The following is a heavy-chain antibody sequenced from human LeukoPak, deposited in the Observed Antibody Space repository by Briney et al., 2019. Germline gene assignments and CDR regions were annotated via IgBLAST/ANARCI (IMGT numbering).Heavy chain of an antibody. CDR2: INSDGSST. V-gene: IGHV3-74*01. J-gene: IGHJ4*02. D-gene: IGHD3-22*01. CDR3: ARVLYYYDSSGYYYFPFDY. Sequence: GGSPRLSCAASGFTFSSYWMHWVRHAPGKGLVWVSRINSDGSSTSYADSVKGRFTISRDNAKNTLYLQMNSLRAEDTAVYYCARVLYYYDSSGYYYFPFDYWGQGTLVTVSS. CDR1: GFTFSSYW.